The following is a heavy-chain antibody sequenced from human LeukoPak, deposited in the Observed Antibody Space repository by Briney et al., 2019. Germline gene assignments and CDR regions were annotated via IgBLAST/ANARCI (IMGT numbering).Heavy chain of an antibody. CDR3: AKDQLLFFTFDY. D-gene: IGHD2-2*01. V-gene: IGHV3-23*01. CDR2: ISGSGGST. J-gene: IGHJ4*02. CDR1: GFTFSSYA. Sequence: GGSLRLSCAASGFTFSSYAMNWVRQAPGKGLEWVSAISGSGGSTYNTDSVRGRFTISRDNSKNTLYLQMNSLRAEDTAVYYCAKDQLLFFTFDYWGQGTLVTVSS.